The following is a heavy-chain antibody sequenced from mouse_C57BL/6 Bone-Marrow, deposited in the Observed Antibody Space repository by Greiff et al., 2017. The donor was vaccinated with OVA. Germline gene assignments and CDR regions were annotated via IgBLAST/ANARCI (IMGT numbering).Heavy chain of an antibody. Sequence: VQLQQSGPVLVKPGASVKMSCKASGYTFTDYYMNWVKQSHGKSLEWIGVINPYNGGTSYNQKFKGKATLTVDKSSSTAYMELNSLTSEDSAVYYCAIPGGELLRAYAMDYWGQGTSVTVSS. CDR2: INPYNGGT. CDR1: GYTFTDYY. CDR3: AIPGGELLRAYAMDY. D-gene: IGHD2-1*01. V-gene: IGHV1-19*01. J-gene: IGHJ4*01.